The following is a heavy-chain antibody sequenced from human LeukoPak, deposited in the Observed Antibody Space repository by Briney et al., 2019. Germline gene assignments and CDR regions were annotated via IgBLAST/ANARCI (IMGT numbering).Heavy chain of an antibody. J-gene: IGHJ4*02. CDR3: TRHLSEFPFDY. CDR1: GFTFSTYS. CDR2: ISSSSSHI. V-gene: IGHV3-21*01. Sequence: GGSLRLSCAASGFTFSTYSMNWVRQAPGKGLEWVASISSSSSHIYHADSVKGRFTISRDNAKNSLYLQMNSLRAEDTAVYYCTRHLSEFPFDYWGQGTLVTVSS.